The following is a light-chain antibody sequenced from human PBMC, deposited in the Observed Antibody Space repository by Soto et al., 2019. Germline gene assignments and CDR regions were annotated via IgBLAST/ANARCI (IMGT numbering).Light chain of an antibody. J-gene: IGLJ1*01. Sequence: QSALTQPPSASGSPGQSVTISCTGTSGDVGGCDYVSWCQQHPGKAPKLMIYEVTKRPLGVPDRFSGSKSGNTASLTVSGLQAEDEADYYCSSYAGSDNPYVFGTGTKVTVL. CDR3: SSYAGSDNPYV. CDR1: SGDVGGCDY. CDR2: EVT. V-gene: IGLV2-8*01.